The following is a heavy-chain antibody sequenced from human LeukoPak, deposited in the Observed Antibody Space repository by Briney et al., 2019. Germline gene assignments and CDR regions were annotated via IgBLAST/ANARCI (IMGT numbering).Heavy chain of an antibody. Sequence: SETLSLTCTVSGGSIGSYYWSWIRQPPGKGLEWIGEINHSGSTNYNPSLKSRVTISVDTSKNQFSLKLSSVTAADTAVYYCARALYYYYMDVWGKGTTVTVSS. CDR3: ARALYYYYMDV. CDR1: GGSIGSYY. CDR2: INHSGST. J-gene: IGHJ6*03. V-gene: IGHV4-34*01.